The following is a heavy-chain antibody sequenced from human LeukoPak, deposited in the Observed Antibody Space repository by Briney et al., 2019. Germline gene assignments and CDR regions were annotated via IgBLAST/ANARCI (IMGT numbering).Heavy chain of an antibody. V-gene: IGHV3-30*18. CDR3: AKDYDSSGYLMGC. D-gene: IGHD3-22*01. J-gene: IGHJ4*02. CDR2: ISYDGSNK. CDR1: GFTFSSYG. Sequence: GGSLRLSCAASGFTFSSYGMHWVRQAPGKGLEWVAVISYDGSNKYYADSVKGRFTISRDNSKNTLYLQMNSLRAEDTAVYYCAKDYDSSGYLMGCWGQGTLVTVSS.